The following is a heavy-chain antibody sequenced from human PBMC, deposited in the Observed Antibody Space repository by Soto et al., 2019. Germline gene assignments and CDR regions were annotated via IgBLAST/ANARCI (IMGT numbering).Heavy chain of an antibody. V-gene: IGHV3-23*01. J-gene: IGHJ2*01. CDR3: GKGGAAAGVGYCGL. D-gene: IGHD6-13*01. CDR2: ISGSGGST. CDR1: GFTFSTYA. Sequence: EVQVLESGGGLVQPGGSLRLSCAASGFTFSTYAMSWVRQAPGKGLEWVSGISGSGGSTYYADSVKGRFTISRDNSKKALFLQMRSLRAGETAVYFCGKGGAAAGVGYCGLWGRGTLVTVSS.